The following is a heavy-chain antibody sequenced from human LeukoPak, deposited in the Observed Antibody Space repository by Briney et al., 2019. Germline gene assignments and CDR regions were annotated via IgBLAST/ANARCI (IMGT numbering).Heavy chain of an antibody. CDR2: ISSSGSTI. CDR3: ARDLVRPRYSSGWAGYYYYYYMDV. V-gene: IGHV3-48*03. J-gene: IGHJ6*03. D-gene: IGHD6-19*01. Sequence: QTGGSLRLSCAASGFTFSSYEMNWVRQAPGKGLEWVSYISSSGSTIYYADSVKGRFTIPRDNAKNSLYLQMNSLRAEDTAVYYCARDLVRPRYSSGWAGYYYYYYMDVWGKGTTVTVSS. CDR1: GFTFSSYE.